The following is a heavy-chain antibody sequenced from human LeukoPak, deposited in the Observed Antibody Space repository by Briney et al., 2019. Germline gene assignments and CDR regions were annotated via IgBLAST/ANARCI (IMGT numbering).Heavy chain of an antibody. Sequence: PGGSLRLSCAASGFTFSDYYMSWIRQAPGKGLEWISYIDNSGTARFYADSVKGRFTISRDNTKNSLYLQMNSLRAEDTALYYCAKDIWAGATGLFDYWGQGTLVTVSS. J-gene: IGHJ4*02. V-gene: IGHV3-11*01. CDR3: AKDIWAGATGLFDY. D-gene: IGHD1-26*01. CDR2: IDNSGTAR. CDR1: GFTFSDYY.